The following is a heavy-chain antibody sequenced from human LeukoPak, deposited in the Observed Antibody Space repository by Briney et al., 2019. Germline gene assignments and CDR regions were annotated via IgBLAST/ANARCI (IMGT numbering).Heavy chain of an antibody. Sequence: ASVKVSCTASGYTFTGYYTHWVRQAPGQGLEWMGWINPSSGGTNYAQKFQGRVTMTRDTSISTAYMELSRLRSDDTAVYYCARGWGSSSWYRAGYWGQGHLVTVSS. J-gene: IGHJ4*02. V-gene: IGHV1-2*02. CDR3: ARGWGSSSWYRAGY. CDR2: INPSSGGT. CDR1: GYTFTGYY. D-gene: IGHD6-13*01.